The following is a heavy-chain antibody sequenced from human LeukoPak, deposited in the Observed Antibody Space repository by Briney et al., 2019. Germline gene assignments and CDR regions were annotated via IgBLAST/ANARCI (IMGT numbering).Heavy chain of an antibody. J-gene: IGHJ4*02. CDR3: AKDVSYYYDSSDY. CDR2: ITGSGGGT. V-gene: IGHV3-23*01. CDR1: GFTFSSYA. Sequence: PGGSLRLSCTASGFTFSSYAMTWVRQAPGKGLEWVSGITGSGGGTYYADSVKGRFTISRDNSKNTLYLQMNSLRAEDTAVYYCAKDVSYYYDSSDYWGQGTLVTVSS. D-gene: IGHD3-22*01.